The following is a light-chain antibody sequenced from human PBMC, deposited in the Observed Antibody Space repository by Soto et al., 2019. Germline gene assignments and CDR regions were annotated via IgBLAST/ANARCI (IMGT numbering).Light chain of an antibody. Sequence: EIVLTQSPGTLSLSPGERATLSCRANETVYSNFLAWYQHKPGQTPRLLIYGASTRATGIPDRFSGSGSGTDFTLTINKLEPEDFAVYYCQQYGSSPRTFGQGTEVEIK. CDR3: QQYGSSPRT. CDR1: ETVYSNF. J-gene: IGKJ1*01. V-gene: IGKV3-20*01. CDR2: GAS.